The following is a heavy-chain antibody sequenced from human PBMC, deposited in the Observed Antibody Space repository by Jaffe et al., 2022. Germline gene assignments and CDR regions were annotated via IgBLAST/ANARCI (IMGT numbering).Heavy chain of an antibody. CDR3: AKYDGTLRALDV. D-gene: IGHD3-3*01. J-gene: IGHJ3*01. CDR2: IRYDGSQT. CDR1: GFNFGGHG. V-gene: IGHV3-30*02. Sequence: QAQLVESGGGVVQPGGSLRLSCAASGFNFGGHGMHWVRQAPGKGLDWVIGIRYDGSQTYYADSVKGRFTISRDNSRNTLFLQMNSLGLDDTAVYYCAKYDGTLRALDVWGKGTMVTVSS.